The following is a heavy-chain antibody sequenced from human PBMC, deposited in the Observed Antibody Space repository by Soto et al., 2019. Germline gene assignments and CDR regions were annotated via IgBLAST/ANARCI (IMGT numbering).Heavy chain of an antibody. D-gene: IGHD3-16*02. J-gene: IGHJ2*01. CDR2: ISAYNGNT. Sequence: QVQLVQSGAEVKKPGASVKVSCKASGYTFTSYGISWVRQAPGQGLEWMGWISAYNGNTNYAQKLQGRVTMTTDTSTSTADMELRSLRSDDTAVYYCARVRGGGIGGPLYFDLWGRRTLVTVSS. CDR3: ARVRGGGIGGPLYFDL. CDR1: GYTFTSYG. V-gene: IGHV1-18*01.